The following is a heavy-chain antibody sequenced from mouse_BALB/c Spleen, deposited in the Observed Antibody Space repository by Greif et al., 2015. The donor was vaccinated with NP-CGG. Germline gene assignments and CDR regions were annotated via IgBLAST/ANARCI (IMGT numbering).Heavy chain of an antibody. CDR1: GYSFTSYW. CDR2: IDPSDSET. Sequence: QVQLQQSGPQLVRPGASVKISCKASGYSFTSYWMHWVKQRPGQGFEWIGMIDPSDSETRLNQKFKDKATLTVDKSSSTAYTQLSSPTSEDSAVYYCARDGNYWYFDVWGAGTTVTVSS. V-gene: IGHV1S126*01. D-gene: IGHD2-1*01. CDR3: ARDGNYWYFDV. J-gene: IGHJ1*01.